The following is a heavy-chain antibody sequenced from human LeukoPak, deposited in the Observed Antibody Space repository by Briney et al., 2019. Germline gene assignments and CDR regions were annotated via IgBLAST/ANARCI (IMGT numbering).Heavy chain of an antibody. J-gene: IGHJ3*02. CDR2: IIPILGIA. CDR1: GGTFSSYA. D-gene: IGHD3-22*01. CDR3: ASPSAYYDAFDI. Sequence: SVKVSCKASGGTFSSYAISWVRQAPGQGLEWMGRIIPILGIANYAQKFQGRVTITADESTSTAYMELSSLRSEDTAVFYCASPSAYYDAFDIWGQGTMVTVSS. V-gene: IGHV1-69*04.